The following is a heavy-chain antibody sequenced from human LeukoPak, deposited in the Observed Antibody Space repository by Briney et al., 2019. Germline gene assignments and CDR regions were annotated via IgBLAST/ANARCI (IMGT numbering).Heavy chain of an antibody. J-gene: IGHJ5*02. CDR1: GGSFSGYY. Sequence: SETLSLTCAVYGGSFSGYYWSWIRQPPGKGREWIGEINHSGSTNYNPTLKSRVTISVDTSKNQCSLKLSSVTATDTAVYYCARGALLRDFDWLLPDNWFDPWGQGTLVTVSS. V-gene: IGHV4-34*01. CDR3: ARGALLRDFDWLLPDNWFDP. D-gene: IGHD3-9*01. CDR2: INHSGST.